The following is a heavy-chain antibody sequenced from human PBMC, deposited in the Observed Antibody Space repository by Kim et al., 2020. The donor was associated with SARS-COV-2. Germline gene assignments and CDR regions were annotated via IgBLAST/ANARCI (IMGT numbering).Heavy chain of an antibody. D-gene: IGHD1-7*01. V-gene: IGHV6-1*01. CDR1: GDSVSSNSAA. CDR3: AREGAELTGIGYYYGMDV. J-gene: IGHJ6*02. Sequence: SQTLSLTCAISGDSVSSNSAAWNWIRQSPSRGLEWLGRTYYRSKWYNDYAVSVKSRITINPDTSKNQFSLQLNSVTPEDTAVYYCAREGAELTGIGYYYGMDVWGQGTTVTVSS. CDR2: TYYRSKWYN.